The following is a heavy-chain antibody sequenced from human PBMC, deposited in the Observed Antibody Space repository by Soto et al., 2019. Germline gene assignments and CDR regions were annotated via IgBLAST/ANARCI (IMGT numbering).Heavy chain of an antibody. CDR2: ISANNGKT. J-gene: IGHJ4*02. V-gene: IGHV1-18*01. CDR3: ARDGYFDH. Sequence: QVKLVQSGAEVKKPGDSVRVSCKASGYTFTSYGIGWVRQAPGQGLEWMGWISANNGKTKYAQKVQGRVTMTTDASTSTAYMELRSLKSDDAAEYYCARDGYFDHWGQGTLVTVSS. CDR1: GYTFTSYG.